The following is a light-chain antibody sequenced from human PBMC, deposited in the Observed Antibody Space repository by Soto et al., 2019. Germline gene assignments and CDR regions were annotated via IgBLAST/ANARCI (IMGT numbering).Light chain of an antibody. CDR3: LQYNNWPPLT. Sequence: ETVMTQSPATLSVSPGERATLSCRASQSVSSNLAWYQQKPGQAPRLLIYGASSRATGIPARFSGSGSGTEFTLTISSLQSEDFAVYYCLQYNNWPPLTFGGGTTVEIK. J-gene: IGKJ4*01. CDR2: GAS. CDR1: QSVSSN. V-gene: IGKV3D-15*01.